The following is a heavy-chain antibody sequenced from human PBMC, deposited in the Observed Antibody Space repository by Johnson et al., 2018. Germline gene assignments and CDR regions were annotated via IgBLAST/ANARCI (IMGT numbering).Heavy chain of an antibody. Sequence: QVQLVQSGGGVVQPGRSLRLSCAASGFVFSGFAMHWVRQPPGKGLEWVAIIWYDGRQKYYADFVKGRLTISRDNTKNIVYLEMSSLRVDDTAIYFCARGQWRVPGQRYYMDVWGKGTTVTVSS. D-gene: IGHD6-19*01. CDR2: IWYDGRQK. V-gene: IGHV3-33*03. CDR3: ARGQWRVPGQRYYMDV. J-gene: IGHJ6*03. CDR1: GFVFSGFA.